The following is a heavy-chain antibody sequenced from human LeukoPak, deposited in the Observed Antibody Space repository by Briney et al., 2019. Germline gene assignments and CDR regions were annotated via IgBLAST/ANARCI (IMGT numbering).Heavy chain of an antibody. Sequence: PGGSLRLSCAASGFTLSSSAMHWVRQAPGKGLEWVAVISYDGSNKYYADSVKGRCTISRDNSKNTVSLQMNNLRAEDTAVYFCARHDSFIPYWGQGTLVTVTS. CDR3: ARHDSFIPY. CDR1: GFTLSSSA. CDR2: ISYDGSNK. D-gene: IGHD3-16*02. J-gene: IGHJ4*02. V-gene: IGHV3-30*04.